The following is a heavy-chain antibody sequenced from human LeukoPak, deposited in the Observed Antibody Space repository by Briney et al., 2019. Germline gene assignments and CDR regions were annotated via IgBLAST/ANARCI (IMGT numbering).Heavy chain of an antibody. D-gene: IGHD6-13*01. V-gene: IGHV3-53*01. J-gene: IGHJ4*02. CDR3: AREGASSSFGY. Sequence: GGSLRLSCAASGFTFSSYWMNWARQAPGKGLEWVSVLYSGGNTYHADSVKGRFTISRDNSKNTLYLQMNSLRAEDTAVYYCAREGASSSFGYWGQGTLVTVSS. CDR2: LYSGGNT. CDR1: GFTFSSYW.